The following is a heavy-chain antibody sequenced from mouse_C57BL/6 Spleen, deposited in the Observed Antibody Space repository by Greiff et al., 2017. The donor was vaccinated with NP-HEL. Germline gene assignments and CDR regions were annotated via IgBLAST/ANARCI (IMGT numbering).Heavy chain of an antibody. V-gene: IGHV6-3*01. CDR2: IRLKSDNYAT. D-gene: IGHD1-1*01. J-gene: IGHJ4*01. CDR3: AAGSSYGAMDD. Sequence: EVMLVESGGGLVQPGGSMKLSCVASGFTFSNYWMNWVRQSPEKGLEWVAQIRLKSDNYATHYAASVKGRFTISRDDSKSSVYLQMNNLRAEDTGIYYCAAGSSYGAMDDWGQGTSVTVSS. CDR1: GFTFSNYW.